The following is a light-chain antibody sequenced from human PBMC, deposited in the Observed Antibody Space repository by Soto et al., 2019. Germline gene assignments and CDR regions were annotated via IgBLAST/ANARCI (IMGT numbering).Light chain of an antibody. CDR2: STN. V-gene: IGLV8-61*01. CDR1: SGSVSTSYY. CDR3: VLYMGSGFVV. J-gene: IGLJ2*01. Sequence: QTVVTQEPSFSVSPGGTVTLTCGLSSGSVSTSYYPSWYQQNPGQAPRTLIYSTNTRSSGVPDRFSGSILGNKAALTITGAQADDESDYYCVLYMGSGFVVFGGGTKLTVL.